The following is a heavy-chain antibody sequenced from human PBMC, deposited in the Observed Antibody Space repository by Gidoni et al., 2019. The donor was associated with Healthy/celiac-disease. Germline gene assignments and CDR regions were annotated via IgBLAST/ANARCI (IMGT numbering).Heavy chain of an antibody. CDR1: TFASYA. CDR2: IIPLFGTA. V-gene: IGHV1-69*01. Sequence: TFASYAISWVRQAPGQGLEWMGGIIPLFGTANYAQKFQGRVTITADESTSTAYMELSSLRSEDTAVYYCANDRYCSSTSCFNWFDPWGQGTLVTVSS. CDR3: ANDRYCSSTSCFNWFDP. J-gene: IGHJ5*02. D-gene: IGHD2-2*01.